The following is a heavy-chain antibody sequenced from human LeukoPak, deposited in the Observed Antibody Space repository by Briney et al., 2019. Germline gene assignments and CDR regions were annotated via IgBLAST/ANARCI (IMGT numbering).Heavy chain of an antibody. CDR1: GGTFSSYA. J-gene: IGHJ3*02. CDR2: IIPIFGTA. D-gene: IGHD3-10*01. V-gene: IGHV1-69*01. Sequence: GSSVKVSCKASGGTFSSYAISWVRQAPGQGLEWMGGIIPIFGTANYAQKFQGRVTITADESTSTAYMELSSLRSEDTAVYYCASLLWFGKLTTRVAFDIWGQGTMVTVSS. CDR3: ASLLWFGKLTTRVAFDI.